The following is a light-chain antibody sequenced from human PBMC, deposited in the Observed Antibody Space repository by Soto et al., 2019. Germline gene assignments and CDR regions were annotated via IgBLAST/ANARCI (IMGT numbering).Light chain of an antibody. V-gene: IGKV1-9*01. Sequence: DIQLTQSPSFLSASVGDRVTMTCRASLGISGYLAWYQQKPGKVPRLLIYSASSFQSGVPSRFSGSGSGTEFTLTISSLQPEDFASYYCQQLDRYPFTFGGGTKVEI. CDR3: QQLDRYPFT. J-gene: IGKJ4*01. CDR2: SAS. CDR1: LGISGY.